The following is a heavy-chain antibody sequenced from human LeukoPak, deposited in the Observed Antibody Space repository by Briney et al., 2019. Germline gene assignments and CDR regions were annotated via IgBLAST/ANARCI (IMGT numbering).Heavy chain of an antibody. D-gene: IGHD6-25*01. V-gene: IGHV3-7*01. J-gene: IGHJ4*02. CDR2: IKQDGSEK. Sequence: PGGSLRLSCAASGFTFSRYWMIWVRQDPWKGLEWVANIKQDGSEKYYVDSVKGRFTISRDNAKNSLYLQMNSLRAEDTAVYYCARSSAGFHYWGQGTLVTVSS. CDR1: GFTFSRYW. CDR3: ARSSAGFHY.